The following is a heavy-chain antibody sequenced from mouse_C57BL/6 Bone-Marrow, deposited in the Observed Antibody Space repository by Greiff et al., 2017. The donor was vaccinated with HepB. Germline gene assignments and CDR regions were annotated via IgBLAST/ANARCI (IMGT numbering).Heavy chain of an antibody. D-gene: IGHD1-1*01. CDR1: GYTFTGYW. Sequence: QVQLKQSGAELMKPGASVKLSCKATGYTFTGYWIEWVKQRPGHGLEWIGEILPGSGSTNYNEKFKGKATFTADTSSNTAYMQLSSLTTEDSAIYYCARKAIITTVVATRYAMDYWGQGTSVTVSS. CDR2: ILPGSGST. V-gene: IGHV1-9*01. CDR3: ARKAIITTVVATRYAMDY. J-gene: IGHJ4*01.